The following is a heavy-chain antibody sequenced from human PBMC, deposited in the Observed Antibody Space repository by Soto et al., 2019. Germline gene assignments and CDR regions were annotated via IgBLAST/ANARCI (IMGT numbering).Heavy chain of an antibody. Sequence: QVQLQQWGAGLLKPSETLSLTCAVYGGSFSGYYWSWIRQPPGKGLEWIGEINHSGRTNYNPSLRRRVTPSVHTSKNHFYLNLTAVTDAETAVYYCARDTAGVVVTAACDYWGQGTLVTVYS. V-gene: IGHV4-34*01. J-gene: IGHJ4*02. D-gene: IGHD2-21*02. CDR3: ARDTAGVVVTAACDY. CDR2: INHSGRT. CDR1: GGSFSGYY.